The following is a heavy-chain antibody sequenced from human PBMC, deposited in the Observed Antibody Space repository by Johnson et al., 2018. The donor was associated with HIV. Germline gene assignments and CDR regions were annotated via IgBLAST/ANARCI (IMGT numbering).Heavy chain of an antibody. CDR2: IGWNSGSI. V-gene: IGHV3-9*01. Sequence: VQLVESGGGLVQPGRSLRLSCAASGFTFDDYAMHWVRQAPGKGLEWVSGIGWNSGSIGYADSVKGRFTISRDNAKNSLYLQMNSLRAEDPAVYYCARELTSGLDYDAFDIWGQGTMVTVSS. J-gene: IGHJ3*02. CDR1: GFTFDDYA. D-gene: IGHD1-7*01. CDR3: ARELTSGLDYDAFDI.